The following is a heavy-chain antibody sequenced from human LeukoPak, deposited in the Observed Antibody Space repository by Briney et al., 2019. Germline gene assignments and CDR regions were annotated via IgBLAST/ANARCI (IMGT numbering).Heavy chain of an antibody. Sequence: KTSETLSLTCAVYGGSFSGYYWSWIRQPPGKGLEWIGEINHSGSTNYNPSLKSRVTISVDTSKNQFSLKLSSVTAADTAVYYCARGRYYDFWSGYNYYYYGMDVWGQGTTVTVSS. CDR3: ARGRYYDFWSGYNYYYYGMDV. CDR2: INHSGST. V-gene: IGHV4-34*01. D-gene: IGHD3-3*01. J-gene: IGHJ6*02. CDR1: GGSFSGYY.